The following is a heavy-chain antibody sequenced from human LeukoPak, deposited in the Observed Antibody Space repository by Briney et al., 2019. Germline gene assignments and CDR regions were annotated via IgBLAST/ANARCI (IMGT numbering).Heavy chain of an antibody. J-gene: IGHJ6*03. V-gene: IGHV3-43D*03. D-gene: IGHD3-3*01. CDR3: AKGGPTYYDFWSGFNYYNYMDV. Sequence: GGSLRLSCAASGFTFDEYAMHWVRQAPGKGLEWVSLISWDGGSTYYADSVKGRFTISRDNSKNSLYLQMNSLRAEDTALYYCAKGGPTYYDFWSGFNYYNYMDVWGTGTTVTVSS. CDR2: ISWDGGST. CDR1: GFTFDEYA.